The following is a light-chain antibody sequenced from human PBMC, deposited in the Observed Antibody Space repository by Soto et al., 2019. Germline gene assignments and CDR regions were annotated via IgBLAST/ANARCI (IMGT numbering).Light chain of an antibody. V-gene: IGKV3-15*01. Sequence: EIVMTQSPATLSVSPGERATLSCRASQSVNRNLAWYQQKPGQTPRLLIYDASSRATGIPARVSGSGSGTDFTLTISSLQSEDFAVYYCQQYNNWTLTFGGGTNVDIK. CDR2: DAS. CDR1: QSVNRN. J-gene: IGKJ4*01. CDR3: QQYNNWTLT.